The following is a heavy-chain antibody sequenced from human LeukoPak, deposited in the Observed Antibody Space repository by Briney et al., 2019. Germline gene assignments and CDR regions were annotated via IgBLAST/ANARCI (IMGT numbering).Heavy chain of an antibody. D-gene: IGHD6-13*01. CDR2: IQSGGST. V-gene: IGHV3-66*01. Sequence: QPGGSLRLSCAASGFTLSSNYMSWVRQAPGKGLEWVSVIQSGGSTYYADSVTGRFTISRDISKNTLYLQMNRLRGEDTAVYYCTTRDTSSWYADWGQGTLVTVSS. J-gene: IGHJ4*02. CDR1: GFTLSSNY. CDR3: TTRDTSSWYAD.